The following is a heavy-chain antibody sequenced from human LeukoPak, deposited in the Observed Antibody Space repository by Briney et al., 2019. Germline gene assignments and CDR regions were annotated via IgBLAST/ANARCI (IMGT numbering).Heavy chain of an antibody. V-gene: IGHV4-39*07. CDR3: ARGLRLGELGI. Sequence: SETLSLTCTVSGGSISSYYWGWIRQPPGKGLEWIGSIYYSGSTYYNPSLKSRVTISVDTSKNQFSLKLSSVTAADTAVYYCARGLRLGELGIWGQGTMVTVSS. D-gene: IGHD3-16*01. CDR2: IYYSGST. J-gene: IGHJ3*02. CDR1: GGSISSYY.